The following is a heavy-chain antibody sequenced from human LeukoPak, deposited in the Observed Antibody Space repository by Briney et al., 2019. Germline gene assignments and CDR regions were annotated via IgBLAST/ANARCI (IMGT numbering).Heavy chain of an antibody. CDR1: GFTFSSYW. V-gene: IGHV3-7*01. CDR2: IKQDGSEK. D-gene: IGHD3-3*01. Sequence: GGSLRLSCAASGFTFSSYWMSWVRQAPGKGLEWVANIKQDGSEKYYVDSVKGRFTISRDNAKNSLYLQMNSLRAEDTAVYYCARVRALRFLEWLLEGGHVDYWCQGTLVTVSS. J-gene: IGHJ4*02. CDR3: ARVRALRFLEWLLEGGHVDY.